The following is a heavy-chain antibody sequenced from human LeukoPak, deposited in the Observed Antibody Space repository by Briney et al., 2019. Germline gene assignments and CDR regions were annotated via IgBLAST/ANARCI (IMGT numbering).Heavy chain of an antibody. D-gene: IGHD2-15*01. V-gene: IGHV3-23*01. Sequence: GGSLRLSCAASGFTFSSYAMSWVRQAPGKGLEWVSAISGSGGSTYYADSVKGRFTISRDNSKNTLYLQMNSLRAEDTAVYYCAKDPLIVVVVAATQNYFDYRGQGTLVTVPS. CDR3: AKDPLIVVVVAATQNYFDY. J-gene: IGHJ4*02. CDR2: ISGSGGST. CDR1: GFTFSSYA.